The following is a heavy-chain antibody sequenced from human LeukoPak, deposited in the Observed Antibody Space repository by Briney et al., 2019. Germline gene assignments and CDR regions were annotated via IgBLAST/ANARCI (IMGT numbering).Heavy chain of an antibody. J-gene: IGHJ6*02. V-gene: IGHV4-4*07. CDR1: GGSISSYY. CDR2: IYTSGST. Sequence: SETLSLTCTVSGGSISSYYWSWIRQPAGKALEWIGRIYTSGSTNYNPSLKSRVTMSVDTSKNQFSLKLGSVTAADTAVYYCARDNWLDPLYGMDVWGQGTTVTVSS. D-gene: IGHD1-20*01. CDR3: ARDNWLDPLYGMDV.